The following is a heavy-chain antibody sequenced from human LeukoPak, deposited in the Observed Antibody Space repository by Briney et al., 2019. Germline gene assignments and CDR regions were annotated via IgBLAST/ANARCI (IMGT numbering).Heavy chain of an antibody. Sequence: GGSLRLSCAASGFTFSSYGMHWVRQAPGKGLEWVAFIRYDGSNKYYADSVKGRFTISRDNAKNSLYLQMNSLRVEDTAVYYCARAITNYGYIFDYWGQGTLVTVSS. J-gene: IGHJ4*02. V-gene: IGHV3-30*02. CDR2: IRYDGSNK. D-gene: IGHD5-18*01. CDR3: ARAITNYGYIFDY. CDR1: GFTFSSYG.